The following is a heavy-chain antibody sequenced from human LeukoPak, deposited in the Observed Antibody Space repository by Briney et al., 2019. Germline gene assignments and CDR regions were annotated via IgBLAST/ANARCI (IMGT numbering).Heavy chain of an antibody. J-gene: IGHJ4*02. Sequence: PGGSLRLSCAASGFTFDDYAMHWVRQAPGKGLEWVSGISWNSGSMGYADSVKGRFTISRDNAKNSLYLQMNSLRAEDTALYYCAKDLSGSYPRGFDYWGQGTLVTVSS. CDR3: AKDLSGSYPRGFDY. CDR2: ISWNSGSM. V-gene: IGHV3-9*01. CDR1: GFTFDDYA. D-gene: IGHD1-26*01.